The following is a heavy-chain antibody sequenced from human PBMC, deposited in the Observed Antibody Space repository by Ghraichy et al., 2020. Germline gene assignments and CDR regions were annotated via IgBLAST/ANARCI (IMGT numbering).Heavy chain of an antibody. Sequence: SQTLSLTCTVSGGSISSYYWSWIRQPPGKGLEWIGYIYYSGSTNYNPSLKSRVTISVDTSKNQFSLKLSSVTAADTAMYYCARERYNYYDSSGSFDYWGQGTLVTVSS. CDR3: ARERYNYYDSSGSFDY. V-gene: IGHV4-59*01. D-gene: IGHD3-22*01. J-gene: IGHJ4*02. CDR1: GGSISSYY. CDR2: IYYSGST.